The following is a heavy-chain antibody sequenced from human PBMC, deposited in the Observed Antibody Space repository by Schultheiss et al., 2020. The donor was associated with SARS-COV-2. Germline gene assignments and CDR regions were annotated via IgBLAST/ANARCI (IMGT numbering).Heavy chain of an antibody. V-gene: IGHV4-61*01. CDR2: IYYSGST. CDR1: GGSVSSGSYY. CDR3: ARGGGSYLYWFDP. J-gene: IGHJ5*02. D-gene: IGHD1-26*01. Sequence: SETLSLTCTVSGGSVSSGSYYWSWIRQPPGKGLEWIGYIYYSGSTNYNPSLKSRVTISVDTSKNQFSLKLSSVTAADTAVYYCARGGGSYLYWFDPWGQGTLVTVSS.